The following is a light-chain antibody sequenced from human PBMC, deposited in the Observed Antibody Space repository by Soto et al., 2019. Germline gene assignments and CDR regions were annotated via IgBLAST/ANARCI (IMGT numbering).Light chain of an antibody. J-gene: IGKJ2*01. CDR1: QSITSNF. CDR3: QQYGRSPLMYT. V-gene: IGKV3-20*01. CDR2: GAS. Sequence: EIVLTQSPGTLSLSPGERATLSCRASQSITSNFLAWYQQKPGQAPRLLSYGASTRAAGVPDRFSGSGSGPDFTLTITTLEPEDFAVYYCQQYGRSPLMYTLGQGTKLGVK.